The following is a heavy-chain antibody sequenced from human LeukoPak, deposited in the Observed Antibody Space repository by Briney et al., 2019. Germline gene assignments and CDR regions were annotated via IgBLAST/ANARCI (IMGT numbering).Heavy chain of an antibody. J-gene: IGHJ4*02. CDR1: GFTFSSYG. D-gene: IGHD6-13*01. CDR2: IRYDGSNK. V-gene: IGHV3-30*02. CDR3: AKKAGAYSSSWRSYFDY. Sequence: GGSLRLSCAASGFTFSSYGMHWVRQAPGKGLEWVAFIRYDGSNKYYADSVKGRFTTSRDNSKNTLYLQMNSLRAEDTAVYYCAKKAGAYSSSWRSYFDYWGQGTLVTVSS.